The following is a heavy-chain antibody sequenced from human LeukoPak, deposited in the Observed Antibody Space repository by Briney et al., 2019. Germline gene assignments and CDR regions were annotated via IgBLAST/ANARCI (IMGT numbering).Heavy chain of an antibody. Sequence: SEALSLTCTVSGDSISGSNYLWGWIRQPPGKGLEWPGTVHHTGRAFYNPSLRGRTTVSVDTSKNEFSLKLTSVTAADTAVYYCAREPDAWGQGILVIVSS. CDR1: GDSISGSNYL. J-gene: IGHJ5*02. V-gene: IGHV4-39*07. CDR2: VHHTGRA. CDR3: AREPDA.